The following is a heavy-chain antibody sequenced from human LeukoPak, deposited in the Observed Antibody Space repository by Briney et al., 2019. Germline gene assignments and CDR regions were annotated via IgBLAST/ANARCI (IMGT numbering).Heavy chain of an antibody. J-gene: IGHJ5*02. V-gene: IGHV3-49*04. D-gene: IGHD3-10*01. CDR3: ARGTATRGYNWFDP. CDR1: GFTFGDYA. CDR2: IRSKAYGGTT. Sequence: GGSLRLSCTASGFTFGDYAMTWVRQAPGKGLEWVGFIRSKAYGGTTEYAASVKGRFTISRDDSKSIAYLQMNSLRAEDTAVYYCARGTATRGYNWFDPWGQGTLVTVSS.